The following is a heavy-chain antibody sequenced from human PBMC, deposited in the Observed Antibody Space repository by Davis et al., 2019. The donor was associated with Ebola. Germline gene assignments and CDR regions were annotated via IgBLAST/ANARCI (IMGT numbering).Heavy chain of an antibody. CDR1: GFTFSSYW. V-gene: IGHV3-74*01. J-gene: IGHJ5*02. CDR2: INSDGSST. CDR3: ATPQTTVVTGWFDP. D-gene: IGHD4-23*01. Sequence: GESLKISCAASGFTFSSYWMHWVRQAPGKGLVWVSRINSDGSSTSYADSVKGRFTISRDNAKNTLYLQMNSLRAEDTAVYYCATPQTTVVTGWFDPWGQGTLVTVSS.